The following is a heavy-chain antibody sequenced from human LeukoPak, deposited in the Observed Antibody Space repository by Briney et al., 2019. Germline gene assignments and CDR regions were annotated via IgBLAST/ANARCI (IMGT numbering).Heavy chain of an antibody. V-gene: IGHV3-23*01. Sequence: GGSLRLSCAASGFTFSSYAMSWGRQAPGKGLEGGSAISGSGGSTYYADSVKGRFTISRENSKNTVYLQMNSLRAEDTAVYYCAKGSLCYAAGTPPGYFDYWGQGTLVTVSS. J-gene: IGHJ4*02. CDR2: ISGSGGST. CDR1: GFTFSSYA. D-gene: IGHD6-13*01. CDR3: AKGSLCYAAGTPPGYFDY.